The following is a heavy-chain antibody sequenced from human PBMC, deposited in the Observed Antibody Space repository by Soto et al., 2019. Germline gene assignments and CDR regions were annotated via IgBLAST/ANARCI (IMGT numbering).Heavy chain of an antibody. CDR1: GFTFSTYA. V-gene: IGHV3-23*01. Sequence: LRLSCAASGFTFSTYAMAWVRQAPGRGLEWVSTILHDETPFYTDSVKGRFTISRDNVRGTLYLQMNGLRVEDAALYFCAKGLFPTSGQRFFFESWGQGSLVTVSS. D-gene: IGHD2-21*01. J-gene: IGHJ4*02. CDR3: AKGLFPTSGQRFFFES. CDR2: ILHDETP.